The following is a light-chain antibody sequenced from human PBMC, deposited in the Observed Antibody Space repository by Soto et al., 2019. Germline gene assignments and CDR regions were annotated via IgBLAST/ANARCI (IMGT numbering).Light chain of an antibody. CDR1: QTLLHSNGYNY. J-gene: IGKJ2*01. CDR3: VQGLQPRYT. Sequence: DIAMTQSPLSLPVTPGEPASISCRSSQTLLHSNGYNYVDWYLQKPGQSPQLLIYLGSNRVSGVRDKFSGSRAGSDFTLKISRVEAEDVGVFYCVQGLQPRYTFGQGTKLEIK. CDR2: LGS. V-gene: IGKV2-28*01.